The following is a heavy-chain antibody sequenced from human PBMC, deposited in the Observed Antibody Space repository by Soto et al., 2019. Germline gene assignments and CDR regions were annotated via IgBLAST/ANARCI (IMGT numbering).Heavy chain of an antibody. D-gene: IGHD2-15*01. CDR1: GFTFSSYG. CDR3: ARDGYCSGGSCYSVPVFDY. V-gene: IGHV3-33*01. CDR2: IWYDGSKK. Sequence: GGSLRLSCAASGFTFSSYGMHWVRQAPGKGLEWVAVIWYDGSKKYYADSVKGRFTISRVNSKNTLYLQMNSLRAEDTAVYYCARDGYCSGGSCYSVPVFDYWGQGTLVTVSS. J-gene: IGHJ4*02.